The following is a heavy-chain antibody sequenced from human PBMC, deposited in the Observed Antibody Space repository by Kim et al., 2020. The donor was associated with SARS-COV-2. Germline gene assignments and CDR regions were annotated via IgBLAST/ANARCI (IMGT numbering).Heavy chain of an antibody. Sequence: GGSLRLSCTASGFTFSPYGMTWVRQAPGKGLEWVAVINQDGSESYYVDSVKGRFTISRDNAKNSLYLQMNSLRVEDTAVYYCARSVFGDNYWGQGTLVSVSS. CDR1: GFTFSPYG. V-gene: IGHV3-7*01. J-gene: IGHJ4*02. CDR2: INQDGSES. D-gene: IGHD3-10*02. CDR3: ARSVFGDNY.